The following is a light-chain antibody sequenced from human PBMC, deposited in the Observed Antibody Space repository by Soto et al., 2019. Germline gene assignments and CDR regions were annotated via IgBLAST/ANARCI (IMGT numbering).Light chain of an antibody. V-gene: IGLV2-8*01. CDR3: PLYVGSDIWV. Sequence: QSALTQPPSASGSPGQSVTISCTGTSSDVGAYKYVYWYQQYPGKAPKRMIYEVSKRPSGVPDRFSGSKSGNTASLTVSGLQAEDEADYYCPLYVGSDIWVFGGGTKVTVL. CDR1: SSDVGAYKY. CDR2: EVS. J-gene: IGLJ3*02.